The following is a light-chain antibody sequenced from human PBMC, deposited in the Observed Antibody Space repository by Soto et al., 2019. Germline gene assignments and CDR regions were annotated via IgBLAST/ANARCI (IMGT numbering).Light chain of an antibody. Sequence: DIQMTQSPSTLSASVGDRVTITCRASQSISDSLAWYQQKPGKAPKLLIYEASSLKSGVPSRFSGSRSGTDYTLTISSLQTDDFATYYYEHYKGYWTFGQGTKVEIK. CDR3: EHYKGYWT. J-gene: IGKJ1*01. V-gene: IGKV1-5*03. CDR2: EAS. CDR1: QSISDS.